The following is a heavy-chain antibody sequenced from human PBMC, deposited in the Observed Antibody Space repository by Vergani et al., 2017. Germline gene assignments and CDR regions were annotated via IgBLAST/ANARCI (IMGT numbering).Heavy chain of an antibody. CDR3: AKDPDSASCGWYFDL. CDR1: GFTFSSYA. CDR2: ISGSGCST. D-gene: IGHD2-21*01. V-gene: IGHV3-23*04. Sequence: EVQLVESGGGLVKPGGSLRLSCAASGFTFSSYAMSWVRQAPGKGLEWVSAISGSGCSTYYADSVKGRFTISRDNSKNTLYLQMNSLRAEDTAVYYCAKDPDSASCGWYFDLGGRGTLVTVSS. J-gene: IGHJ2*01.